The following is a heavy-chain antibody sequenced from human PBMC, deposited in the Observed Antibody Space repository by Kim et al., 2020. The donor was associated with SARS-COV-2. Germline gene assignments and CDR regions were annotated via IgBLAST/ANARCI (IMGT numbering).Heavy chain of an antibody. CDR1: GFRFSIYY. V-gene: IGHV3-74*01. Sequence: GGSLRLSCAASGFRFSIYYMHWVRHIPGKGLEWVSRLKGDESSSDYVDSVKGRFIISRDNTKNTLFLQMNDVRADDAATYYCARICRDTDCKVAVWGRGTTVAVSS. D-gene: IGHD2-21*02. J-gene: IGHJ6*02. CDR2: LKGDESSS. CDR3: ARICRDTDCKVAV.